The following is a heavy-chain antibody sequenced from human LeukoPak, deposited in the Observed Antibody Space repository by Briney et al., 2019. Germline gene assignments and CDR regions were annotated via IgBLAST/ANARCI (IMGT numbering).Heavy chain of an antibody. CDR1: GFTFSSYA. CDR3: AREHIAAAGTSDY. Sequence: GGSLRLSCAASGFTFSSYAMHWVRQAPGKGPEWVAVISYDGSNKYYADSVKGRFTISRDNSKNTLYLQMNSLRAEDTAVYYCAREHIAAAGTSDYWGQGTLVTVSS. CDR2: ISYDGSNK. J-gene: IGHJ4*02. D-gene: IGHD6-13*01. V-gene: IGHV3-30-3*01.